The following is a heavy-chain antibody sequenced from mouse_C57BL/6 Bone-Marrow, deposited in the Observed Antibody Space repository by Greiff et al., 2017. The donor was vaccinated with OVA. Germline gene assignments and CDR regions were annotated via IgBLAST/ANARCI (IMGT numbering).Heavy chain of an antibody. D-gene: IGHD4-1*01. CDR3: AGELTGGGYFDY. V-gene: IGHV12-3*01. CDR2: ITHSGET. Sequence: VKLVESGPGLVKPSQSLFLTCSITGFPITSGYYWIWIRQSPGKPLEWMGYITHSGETFYNPSLQSPISITRETSKNQFFLQLNSVTTEDTAMYYCAGELTGGGYFDYWGQGTTLTVSS. CDR1: GFPITSGYY. J-gene: IGHJ2*01.